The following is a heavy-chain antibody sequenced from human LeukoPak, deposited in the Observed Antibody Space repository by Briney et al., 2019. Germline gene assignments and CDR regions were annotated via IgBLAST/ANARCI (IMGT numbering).Heavy chain of an antibody. CDR3: AKDGDILTGYYTYFDY. V-gene: IGHV3-23*01. J-gene: IGHJ4*02. CDR1: GFPFSSYA. Sequence: GGSLRLSCVVSGFPFSSYAMSWVRQAPGKGLEWVSGISGSGDDTYYAASVKGRFTVSRDTSKNTLYLQMNSLRAEDTAVYYCAKDGDILTGYYTYFDYWGQGTLVTVSS. D-gene: IGHD3-9*01. CDR2: ISGSGDDT.